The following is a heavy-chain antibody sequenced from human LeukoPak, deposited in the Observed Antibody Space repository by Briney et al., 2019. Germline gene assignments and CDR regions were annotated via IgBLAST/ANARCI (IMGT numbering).Heavy chain of an antibody. Sequence: GGSLRLSCAASGFTFSTYTMSWVRQAPGKGLDWVSSISSGSTYVYYADSVRGRFTISRDNAKNSLYLQMSNLRVEDTAIYYCARVNGDYERGGAPDYWGQGTLVTVSS. CDR2: ISSGSTYV. V-gene: IGHV3-21*01. CDR3: ARVNGDYERGGAPDY. CDR1: GFTFSTYT. J-gene: IGHJ4*02. D-gene: IGHD4-17*01.